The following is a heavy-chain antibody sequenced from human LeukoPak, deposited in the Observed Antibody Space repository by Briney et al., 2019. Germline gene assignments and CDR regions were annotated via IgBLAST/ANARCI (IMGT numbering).Heavy chain of an antibody. CDR3: ARDSSGFGSWIDC. CDR2: INYDSGTK. D-gene: IGHD3-10*01. J-gene: IGHJ4*02. V-gene: IGHV3-48*02. CDR1: GFTFSSYS. Sequence: GSLRLSCAASGFTFSSYSMNWVRQAPGKGLEWISYINYDSGTKYYADSVKGRFTISRDNAKNSLYLQMNSLRDEDTALYYCARDSSGFGSWIDCWGQGTLVTVSS.